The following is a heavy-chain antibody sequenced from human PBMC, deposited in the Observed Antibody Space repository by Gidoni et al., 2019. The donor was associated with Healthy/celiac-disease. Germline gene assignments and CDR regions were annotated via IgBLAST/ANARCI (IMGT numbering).Heavy chain of an antibody. V-gene: IGHV4-59*01. CDR3: ARAGYYDFWSGYFDI. D-gene: IGHD3-3*01. J-gene: IGHJ3*02. Sequence: QVQLQESGPGLVKPSETLSLTCTVSGGSISSYYWSWIRQPPGKGLEWIGYIYYSGSTNYNPSLKSRVTISVDTSKNQFSLKLSSVTAADTAVYYCARAGYYDFWSGYFDIWGQGTMVTVSS. CDR1: GGSISSYY. CDR2: IYYSGST.